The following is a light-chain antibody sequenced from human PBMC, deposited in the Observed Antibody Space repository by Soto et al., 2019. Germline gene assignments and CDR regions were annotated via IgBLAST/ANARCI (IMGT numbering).Light chain of an antibody. V-gene: IGLV1-44*01. J-gene: IGLJ2*01. CDR3: AAWDDSLNGVV. CDR1: TSTIGSNT. Sequence: QSVLTQPPSASGTPGQGVTISCSGGTSTIGSNTVNWSQQLPGTAPNLLIYSNNQRPSGVPDRFSGSKSGTSASLAISGLQSEDEADYCCAAWDDSLNGVVFGGGTKLTVL. CDR2: SNN.